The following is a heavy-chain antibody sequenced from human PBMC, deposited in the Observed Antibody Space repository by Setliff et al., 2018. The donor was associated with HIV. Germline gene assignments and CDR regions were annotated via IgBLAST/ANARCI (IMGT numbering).Heavy chain of an antibody. V-gene: IGHV1-69*13. J-gene: IGHJ3*02. Sequence: ASVKVSCKASGGTFRTYAITWVRQAPGQGLEWMGGIIPMIGTPNYAQSFQGRVTFTADESTRTLYMELRSLRSGDMAVYYCARLHYYDRSGLTVGAFDIWGQGTMVTVSS. CDR1: GGTFRTYA. D-gene: IGHD3-22*01. CDR3: ARLHYYDRSGLTVGAFDI. CDR2: IIPMIGTP.